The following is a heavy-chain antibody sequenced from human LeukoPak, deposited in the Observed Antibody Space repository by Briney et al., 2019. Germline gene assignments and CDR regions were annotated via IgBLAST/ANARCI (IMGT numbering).Heavy chain of an antibody. V-gene: IGHV3-66*01. CDR2: IYSGGDT. CDR3: ARTPGYCGGDCYYGMDV. Sequence: GGSLRLSCAASGFTVSSNYMGWVRQAPGKGLEWVSVIYSGGDTYYADSVKGRFTISRDNSKNTLYLQMNSLRAEDTAVYYCARTPGYCGGDCYYGMDVWGQGTTVTVSS. CDR1: GFTVSSNY. D-gene: IGHD2-21*01. J-gene: IGHJ6*02.